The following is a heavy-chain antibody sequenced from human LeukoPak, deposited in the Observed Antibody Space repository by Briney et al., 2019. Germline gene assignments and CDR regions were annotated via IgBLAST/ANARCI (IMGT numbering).Heavy chain of an antibody. V-gene: IGHV3-53*04. CDR1: GFTFSSYA. CDR2: IYSGGST. CDR3: ASMVRGVRSSYYFDY. Sequence: GGSLKLSCAASGFTFSSYAMSWVRQAPGKGLEWVSVIYSGGSTYYADSVKGRFTISRHNSKNTLYLQMNSLRAEDTAVYYCASMVRGVRSSYYFDYWGQGTLVTVSS. J-gene: IGHJ4*02. D-gene: IGHD3-10*01.